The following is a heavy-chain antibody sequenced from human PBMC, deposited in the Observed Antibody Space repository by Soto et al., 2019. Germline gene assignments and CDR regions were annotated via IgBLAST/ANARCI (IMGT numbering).Heavy chain of an antibody. CDR3: ERREIQGPIDS. Sequence: QVQLQESGPGLVKPSDTLSLTCAVSGYSIISSNWWGWIRQPPGKGLEWIGYIYYSGTTYYNPSLKSRVTLSVDTSKNQFSQKLTSVTAVDTAVYYCERREIQGPIDSWGQGTLVTVSS. D-gene: IGHD1-26*01. V-gene: IGHV4-28*01. CDR1: GYSIISSNW. CDR2: IYYSGTT. J-gene: IGHJ4*02.